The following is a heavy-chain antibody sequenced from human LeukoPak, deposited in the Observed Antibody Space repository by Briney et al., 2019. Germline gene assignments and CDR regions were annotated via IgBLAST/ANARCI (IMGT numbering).Heavy chain of an antibody. CDR1: GGSISSSSHF. V-gene: IGHV4-39*01. D-gene: IGHD6-19*01. CDR2: INYSGST. Sequence: SETLSLTCTVSGGSISSSSHFWSWLRQPPGKGLEWIASINYSGSTYYNSSLKSRVTISVDTSKNQFSLELSSVTAADTAVYSCARHGWLGVGGWYWGQGTLVTVSS. CDR3: ARHGWLGVGGWY. J-gene: IGHJ4*02.